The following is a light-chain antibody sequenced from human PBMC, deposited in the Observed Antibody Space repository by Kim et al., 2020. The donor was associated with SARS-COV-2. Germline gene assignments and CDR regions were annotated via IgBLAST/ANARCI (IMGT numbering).Light chain of an antibody. Sequence: SPGDRAPLPCRASQSVSTALAWYQHKSGQAPRLLIFGATNRASGIPDRFSGSGSGTDFTLTISRLEPEDFALYYCQQYGSSPLTFGGGTKVDIK. V-gene: IGKV3-20*01. CDR1: QSVSTA. CDR2: GAT. CDR3: QQYGSSPLT. J-gene: IGKJ4*01.